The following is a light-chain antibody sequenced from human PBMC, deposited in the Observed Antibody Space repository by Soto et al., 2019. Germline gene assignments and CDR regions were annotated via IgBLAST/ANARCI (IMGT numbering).Light chain of an antibody. Sequence: QSVLTQPASLSGSPGQSITISCTGTSRDIGNYNYVSWYHHHSGKAPKLMLYEVTSRLSGVSDRFSGSKSGMTASLTISGLQPEDEADYFCASSRSANTLVVFGTGTKVTVL. CDR1: SRDIGNYNY. V-gene: IGLV2-14*01. CDR3: ASSRSANTLVV. CDR2: EVT. J-gene: IGLJ1*01.